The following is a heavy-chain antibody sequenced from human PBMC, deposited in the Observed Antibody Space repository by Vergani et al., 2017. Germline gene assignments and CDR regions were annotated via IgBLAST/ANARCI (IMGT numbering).Heavy chain of an antibody. Sequence: EVQLLESGGGLVQPGGSLRLSCAASGFTFSSYAMSWVRQAPGKGLEWVSTISGSGGSTYYADSVKGRFTISRDNSKNTPYLQMNSLTAEDTAVYYCAEMGIAAAGRMYYFDYWGQGTLVTVSS. CDR2: ISGSGGST. J-gene: IGHJ4*02. D-gene: IGHD6-13*01. CDR1: GFTFSSYA. CDR3: AEMGIAAAGRMYYFDY. V-gene: IGHV3-23*01.